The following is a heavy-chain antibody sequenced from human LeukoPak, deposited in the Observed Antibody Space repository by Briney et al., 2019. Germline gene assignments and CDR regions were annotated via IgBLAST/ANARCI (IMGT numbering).Heavy chain of an antibody. CDR2: INVCNGDT. Sequence: ASVKVSCKASGYTFTTYAIHWVRQAPGQRLEWMGWINVCNGDTKYSQKFQGRVTITRHTSESTAFMELSSLKSEDTAVYYCARVWLRSGYYYFEYWGQGTLVTVSS. J-gene: IGHJ4*02. CDR1: GYTFTTYA. V-gene: IGHV1-3*01. D-gene: IGHD5-12*01. CDR3: ARVWLRSGYYYFEY.